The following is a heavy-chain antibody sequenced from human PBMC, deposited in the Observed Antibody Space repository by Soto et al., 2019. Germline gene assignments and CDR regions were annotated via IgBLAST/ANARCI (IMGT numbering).Heavy chain of an antibody. J-gene: IGHJ6*03. Sequence: VQLVESGGGLVKPGGSLRLSCAASGFTFSSYSMNWVRQAPGKGLEWVSSISSSSSYIYYADSVKGRFTISRDNAKNSLYLQMNSLRAEDTAVYYWARDSITIFGVVINYYYYYMDVWGKGTTVTVSS. CDR2: ISSSSSYI. CDR3: ARDSITIFGVVINYYYYYMDV. D-gene: IGHD3-3*01. CDR1: GFTFSSYS. V-gene: IGHV3-21*01.